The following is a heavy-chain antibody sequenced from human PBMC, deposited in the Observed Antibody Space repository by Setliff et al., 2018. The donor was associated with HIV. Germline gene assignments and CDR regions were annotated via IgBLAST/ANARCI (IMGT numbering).Heavy chain of an antibody. V-gene: IGHV3-48*01. Sequence: GGSLRLSCVASEFTFSKYRMNWVRQAPGKGLEWVSYISSTSSNIYYVDSVEGRFTISRDNADNSLYLQMNSLRAEDTAVYYCARYALAVPGYHNAFDIWGQGTMVTVSS. CDR2: ISSTSSNI. CDR1: EFTFSKYR. CDR3: ARYALAVPGYHNAFDI. J-gene: IGHJ3*02. D-gene: IGHD6-19*01.